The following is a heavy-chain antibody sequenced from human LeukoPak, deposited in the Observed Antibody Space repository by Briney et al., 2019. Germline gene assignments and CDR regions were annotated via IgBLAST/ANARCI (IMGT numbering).Heavy chain of an antibody. CDR3: ARGAYGSGSTNWFDP. Sequence: PSETLSLTCTVSGGSISSYYWSWIWQPAGKGLEWIGRIYSSGSTDYNSSLKSRVTMSVDTSKNQFSLKLSSVTAADTAVYYCARGAYGSGSTNWFDPWGQGTLVTVSS. D-gene: IGHD3-10*01. J-gene: IGHJ5*02. V-gene: IGHV4-4*07. CDR2: IYSSGST. CDR1: GGSISSYY.